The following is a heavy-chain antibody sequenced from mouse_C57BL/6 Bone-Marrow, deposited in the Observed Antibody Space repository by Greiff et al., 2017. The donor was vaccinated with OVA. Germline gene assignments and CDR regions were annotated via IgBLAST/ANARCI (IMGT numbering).Heavy chain of an antibody. J-gene: IGHJ4*01. D-gene: IGHD2-10*01. V-gene: IGHV1-81*01. CDR2: IYPRSGNT. CDR3: ARSYPRAMDY. Sequence: QVQLQQSGAELARPGASVKLSCKASGYTFTSYGISWVKQRTGQGLEWIGEIYPRSGNTYYNEKFKGKATLTADKSSSTAYMELRSLTSEDYAVYFCARSYPRAMDYWGQGTSVTVSS. CDR1: GYTFTSYG.